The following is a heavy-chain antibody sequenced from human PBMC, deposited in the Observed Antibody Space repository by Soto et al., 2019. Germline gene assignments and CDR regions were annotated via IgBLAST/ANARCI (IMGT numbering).Heavy chain of an antibody. CDR1: GFTFSDYY. CDR3: ARGRGAAADYFDF. Sequence: GGSLRLSCEVCGFTFSDYYMTWICQAPGKGLEWVSYISSSTSHTNYADSVKGRFTISRDNAKNSLFLQMNSLRAEDTAVYYSARGRGAAADYFDFWGQGTLVTVSS. V-gene: IGHV3-11*05. D-gene: IGHD6-13*01. J-gene: IGHJ4*02. CDR2: ISSSTSHT.